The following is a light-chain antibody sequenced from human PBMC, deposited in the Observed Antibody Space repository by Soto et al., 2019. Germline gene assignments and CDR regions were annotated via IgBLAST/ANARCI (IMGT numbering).Light chain of an antibody. J-gene: IGKJ1*01. V-gene: IGKV3D-20*02. CDR1: QSVISTY. CDR3: QQRSNWPRT. Sequence: EIVLTQSPATLSLSPGERATLSCRASQSVISTYLAWYQQKPGQAPRLLIYGASSRATGIPDRFSGSGSGTDFTLTISRLEPEDFAVYYCQQRSNWPRTFGQGTKVDIK. CDR2: GAS.